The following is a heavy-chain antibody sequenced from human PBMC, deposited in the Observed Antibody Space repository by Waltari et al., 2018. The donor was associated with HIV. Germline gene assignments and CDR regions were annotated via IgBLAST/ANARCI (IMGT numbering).Heavy chain of an antibody. CDR2: IIPTFSSP. Sequence: QVQLVQSGPELKKPGSSVTVSCKSSGDSFSTYSPSCVRQAPAQGLEWLGGIIPTFSSPRYGQKLRGRLTITADDSTSTVYMEVLRLKSEDTAVYYCARESGRSAYHPVWGFDDWGQGTLVTVSS. CDR1: GDSFSTYS. J-gene: IGHJ4*02. CDR3: ARESGRSAYHPVWGFDD. D-gene: IGHD5-12*01. V-gene: IGHV1-69*12.